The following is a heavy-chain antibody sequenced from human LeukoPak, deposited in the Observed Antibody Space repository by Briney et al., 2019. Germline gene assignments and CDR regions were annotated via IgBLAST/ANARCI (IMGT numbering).Heavy chain of an antibody. CDR3: ARVKSYGGINWFDP. CDR2: IYYSGST. J-gene: IGHJ5*02. V-gene: IGHV4-59*01. Sequence: PSENLSLTCTVSGGSISSYYWSWIRQPPGKGLEWIGYIYYSGSTNYNPSLKSRVTISVDTSKNQFSLKLSSVTAADTAVYYCARVKSYGGINWFDPWGQGTLVTVSS. CDR1: GGSISSYY. D-gene: IGHD4-17*01.